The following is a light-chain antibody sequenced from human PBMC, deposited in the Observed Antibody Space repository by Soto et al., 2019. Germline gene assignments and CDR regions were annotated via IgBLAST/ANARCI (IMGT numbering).Light chain of an antibody. CDR2: EVS. J-gene: IGLJ1*01. Sequence: LTQPASVSGSPGQSITISCTGTSSDVGGYNYVSWYQQHPGKAPKFMIYEVSNRPSGVSNRFSGSKSGNTASLTISGLQAEDEADYYCSSYTSSNTYVFGTGTKVTVL. CDR1: SSDVGGYNY. V-gene: IGLV2-14*01. CDR3: SSYTSSNTYV.